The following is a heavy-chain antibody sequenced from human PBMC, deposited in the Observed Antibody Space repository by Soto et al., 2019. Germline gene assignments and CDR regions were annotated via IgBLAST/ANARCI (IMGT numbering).Heavy chain of an antibody. CDR3: AHRFDWYYFDS. Sequence: SETLSLTCTVFGGSISSYYWSWIRQPPGKGLEWIGYMYHSGSTYYSPSLRSRLTITKDTSKNQVVLTLSNMDPVDTATYFCAHRFDWYYFDSWGQGTLVTVSS. V-gene: IGHV4-59*01. D-gene: IGHD3-9*01. CDR2: MYHSGST. J-gene: IGHJ4*02. CDR1: GGSISSYY.